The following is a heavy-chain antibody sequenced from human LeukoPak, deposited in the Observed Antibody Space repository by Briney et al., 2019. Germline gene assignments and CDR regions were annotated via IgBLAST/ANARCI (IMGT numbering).Heavy chain of an antibody. Sequence: GGSLRLSCAASGFTLSSCWMHWVRQAPGKGLVWVSRINFDGSSTTYADSVKGRFTISRDNAKNTLYLQMNSLRAEDTAVYYCVRSHFYDSSGYYYDSWGQGTLVTVSS. CDR3: VRSHFYDSSGYYYDS. CDR1: GFTLSSCW. D-gene: IGHD3-22*01. V-gene: IGHV3-74*01. J-gene: IGHJ4*02. CDR2: INFDGSST.